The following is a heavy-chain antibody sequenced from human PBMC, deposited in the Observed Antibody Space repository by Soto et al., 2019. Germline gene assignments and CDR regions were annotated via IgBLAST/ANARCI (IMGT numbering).Heavy chain of an antibody. CDR2: INHSGST. D-gene: IGHD3-16*01. Sequence: SETLSLTCTVYGGSFSGYYWSWIRQPPGKGLEWIGEINHSGSTNYNPSLKSRVTISVDTSKNQFSLKLSSVTAADTAVYYCARGRGIKITFGGVTAFDYWSQGTLVTVSS. CDR1: GGSFSGYY. V-gene: IGHV4-34*01. CDR3: ARGRGIKITFGGVTAFDY. J-gene: IGHJ4*02.